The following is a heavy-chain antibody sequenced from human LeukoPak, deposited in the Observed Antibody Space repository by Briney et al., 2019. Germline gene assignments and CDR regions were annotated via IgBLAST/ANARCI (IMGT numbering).Heavy chain of an antibody. V-gene: IGHV3-23*01. CDR1: GFIFNNYA. Sequence: GGSLRLSCAASGFIFNNYAMIWVRQAPGKGLEWVSSISGTGATTYYADSVKGRFAISRDNSKNTLYLQMSSLRAEDTAVYYCAKDQRFGDLDDYRGQGTLVTVSS. CDR2: ISGTGATT. D-gene: IGHD3-10*01. J-gene: IGHJ4*02. CDR3: AKDQRFGDLDDY.